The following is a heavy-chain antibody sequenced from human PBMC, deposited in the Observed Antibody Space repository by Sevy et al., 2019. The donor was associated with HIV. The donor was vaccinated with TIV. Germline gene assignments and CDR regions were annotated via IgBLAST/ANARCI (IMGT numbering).Heavy chain of an antibody. J-gene: IGHJ4*02. Sequence: GGSLRLSCAASGFMFSSYGMNWVRQAPGKGLEWVSYISGFSSHIYYADSMKGRFTISRDNAKNSLYLQIDSLRAEDTAVYYCAKVAPGRLTYFYFDNWGQGTLVTVSS. D-gene: IGHD3-9*01. V-gene: IGHV3-21*06. CDR1: GFMFSSYG. CDR2: ISGFSSHI. CDR3: AKVAPGRLTYFYFDN.